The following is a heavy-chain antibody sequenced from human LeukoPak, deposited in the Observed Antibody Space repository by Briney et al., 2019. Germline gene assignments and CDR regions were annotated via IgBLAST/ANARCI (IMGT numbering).Heavy chain of an antibody. Sequence: GGSLRLSCAASGFTFSSYSMNWVRQAPGKGLEWVSYISSSSSTIYYADSVKGRFTISRDNAKNSLYLQMNSLRAEDTAVYYCARGHCSSTSCYGGHYYYYYMDVWGKGTTVTDSS. J-gene: IGHJ6*03. CDR3: ARGHCSSTSCYGGHYYYYYMDV. CDR1: GFTFSSYS. V-gene: IGHV3-48*01. D-gene: IGHD2-2*01. CDR2: ISSSSSTI.